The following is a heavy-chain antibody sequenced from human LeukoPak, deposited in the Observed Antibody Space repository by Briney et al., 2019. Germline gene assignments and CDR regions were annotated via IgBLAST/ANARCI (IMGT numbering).Heavy chain of an antibody. D-gene: IGHD4-17*01. CDR3: ARGIMTTVPTFDS. CDR1: GGSISGYY. CDR2: IYSSAST. Sequence: SETLSLTCAVSGGSISGYYWSWIRQPAGKGLEWIGRIYSSASTNYNPSLKSRVTISVDTSKKQFSLRLSSVTTAETAVYYCARGIMTTVPTFDSWGQGTLVTVSS. J-gene: IGHJ4*02. V-gene: IGHV4-4*07.